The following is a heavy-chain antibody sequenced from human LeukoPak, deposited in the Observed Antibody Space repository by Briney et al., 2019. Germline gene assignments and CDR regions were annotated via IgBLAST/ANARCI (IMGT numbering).Heavy chain of an antibody. Sequence: GGSLRLSCAASGFTFSSYSMNWVRQAPGKGLEWVSSISSSSSYIYYADSVKGRFTISRDNAKNSLYLQMNSLRAEDTAVYYCARDPKTMRAFDIWGQGTMVTVSS. D-gene: IGHD2-2*01. CDR2: ISSSSSYI. CDR1: GFTFSSYS. CDR3: ARDPKTMRAFDI. J-gene: IGHJ3*02. V-gene: IGHV3-21*01.